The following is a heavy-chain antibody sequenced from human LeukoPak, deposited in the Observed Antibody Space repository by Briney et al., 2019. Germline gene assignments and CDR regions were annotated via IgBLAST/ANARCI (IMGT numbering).Heavy chain of an antibody. V-gene: IGHV3-21*01. CDR2: ISSSSSYI. J-gene: IGHJ4*02. CDR1: GFTFSSYS. Sequence: GGSLRLSCAASGFTFSSYSMNWVRQAPGKGLEWVSSISSSSSYIYYADSVKGRFTISRDNAKNSLDLQMNSLRAEDTAVYYCARDPYSSSAFDYWGQGALVTDSS. CDR3: ARDPYSSSAFDY. D-gene: IGHD6-6*01.